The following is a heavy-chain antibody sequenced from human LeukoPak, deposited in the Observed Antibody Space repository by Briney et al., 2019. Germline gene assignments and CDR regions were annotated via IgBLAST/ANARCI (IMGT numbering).Heavy chain of an antibody. V-gene: IGHV1-2*04. Sequence: VASVKVSCKASGYTFTGYYMHWVRQAPGQGLEWMGWINPNSGGTNYAQKFQGWVTMTRDTSISTAYMELSRLRSDDTAVYYCARGHEHRYCSGGSCYPAFDYWGQGTLVTVSS. J-gene: IGHJ4*02. CDR2: INPNSGGT. CDR1: GYTFTGYY. D-gene: IGHD2-15*01. CDR3: ARGHEHRYCSGGSCYPAFDY.